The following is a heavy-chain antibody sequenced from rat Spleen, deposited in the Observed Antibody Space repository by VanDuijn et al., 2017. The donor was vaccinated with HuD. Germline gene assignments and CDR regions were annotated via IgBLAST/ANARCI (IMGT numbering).Heavy chain of an antibody. J-gene: IGHJ2*01. D-gene: IGHD1-4*01. Sequence: EVQLVESGGGLVQPGRSLKLSCAASGFTFSNYGMAWVRQAPTKGLEWVATLSYDGTTTYYRDSVKGRFSISRDIAKSTLYLQMDSLRSEDTATYYCTRDSTGGFDYWGQGVMVTVSS. CDR1: GFTFSNYG. V-gene: IGHV5-29*01. CDR3: TRDSTGGFDY. CDR2: LSYDGTTT.